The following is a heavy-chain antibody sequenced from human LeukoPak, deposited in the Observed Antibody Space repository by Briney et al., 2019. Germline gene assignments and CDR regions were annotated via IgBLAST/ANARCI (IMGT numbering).Heavy chain of an antibody. CDR2: ISAYNGNT. CDR3: ARDKKGVYYDILTGYYYFDY. Sequence: ASVKVSCKASGYTFTSYGISWVRQALGQGLEWMGWISAYNGNTNYAQKVQGRVTMTTDTSTSTAYMELRSLRSDDTAVYYCARDKKGVYYDILTGYYYFDYWGQGTLVTVSS. D-gene: IGHD3-9*01. J-gene: IGHJ4*02. V-gene: IGHV1-18*04. CDR1: GYTFTSYG.